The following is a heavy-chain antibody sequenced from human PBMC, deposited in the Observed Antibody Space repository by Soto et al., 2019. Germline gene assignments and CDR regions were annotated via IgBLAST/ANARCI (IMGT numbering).Heavy chain of an antibody. CDR2: ISSSSTYI. Sequence: GGSLRLSCTASGFFFNSHTMNWVRQAPGKGLEWVSSISSSSTYIYYADSVKGRFTISRDNAKNSQHLQMNSLRAEDTAVYYCARETTVGGTYAFDLWGHGTMVTVSS. CDR1: GFFFNSHT. J-gene: IGHJ3*01. V-gene: IGHV3-21*01. D-gene: IGHD4-17*01. CDR3: ARETTVGGTYAFDL.